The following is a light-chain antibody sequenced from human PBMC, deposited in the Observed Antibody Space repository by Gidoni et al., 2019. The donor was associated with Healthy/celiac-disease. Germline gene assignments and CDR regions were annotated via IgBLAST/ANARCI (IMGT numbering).Light chain of an antibody. J-gene: IGKJ2*02. CDR1: QSVSSY. CDR3: QQRSNWRT. Sequence: EIVLTQSPATLSLSPGESATLSCRASQSVSSYLAWYQQKPGPAPRLLIYDASNRATGIPARFSGSGSGTDFTLTISSLEPEDFAVYYCQQRSNWRTFGQGTKLEIK. V-gene: IGKV3-11*01. CDR2: DAS.